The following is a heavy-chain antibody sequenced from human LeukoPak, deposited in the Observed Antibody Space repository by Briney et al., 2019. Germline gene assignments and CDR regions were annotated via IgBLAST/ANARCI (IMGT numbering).Heavy chain of an antibody. CDR2: ITPTYGLV. J-gene: IGHJ4*02. CDR1: GGTFSKYA. CDR3: ATGTNGLYGSNRFQGYFDD. V-gene: IGHV1-69*10. Sequence: ASVKVSCKASGGTFSKYAISWVRQAPGRGLEWMGGITPTYGLVHYAQKFQGRVTLTTDTSTGTADLEMNSLTFEDTAVYYCATGTNGLYGSNRFQGYFDDWGQGTLVTVLS. D-gene: IGHD6-13*01.